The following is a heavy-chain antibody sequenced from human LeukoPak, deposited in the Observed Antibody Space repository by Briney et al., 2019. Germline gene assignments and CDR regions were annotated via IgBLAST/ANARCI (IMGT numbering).Heavy chain of an antibody. CDR1: GFTFSSYG. D-gene: IGHD4-17*01. J-gene: IGHJ4*02. V-gene: IGHV3-30*18. Sequence: PGGSLRLSCAASGFTFSSYGMHWVRQAPAKGLEWVAIISYDGSNKCYADSVKGRFTISRDNSKNTLYLQMNSLRAEDTAVYYCAKSTTVTQRGYFDYWGQGTLVTVSS. CDR2: ISYDGSNK. CDR3: AKSTTVTQRGYFDY.